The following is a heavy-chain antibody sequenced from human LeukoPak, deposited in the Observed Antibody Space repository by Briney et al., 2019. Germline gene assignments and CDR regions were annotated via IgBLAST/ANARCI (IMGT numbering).Heavy chain of an antibody. Sequence: GASVKVSCKASAYSFTDYYIHWVRQAPGQGLEWMGRINPNTGVTDYAQIFKGRVTMTRDTSISTAYMELSRLGSDDTAVYYCARSSPTYYFDSSGHYYGDYWGQGTLVTVSS. V-gene: IGHV1-2*06. CDR3: ARSSPTYYFDSSGHYYGDY. CDR1: AYSFTDYY. J-gene: IGHJ4*02. D-gene: IGHD3-22*01. CDR2: INPNTGVT.